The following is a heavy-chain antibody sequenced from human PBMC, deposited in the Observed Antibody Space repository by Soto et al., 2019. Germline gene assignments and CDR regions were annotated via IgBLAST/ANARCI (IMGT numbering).Heavy chain of an antibody. CDR3: TTHTYGSSTD. CDR2: IKRKTDGGTT. J-gene: IGHJ4*02. D-gene: IGHD1-26*01. CDR1: GFSISNAW. Sequence: EVQLVESGGGLVKPGGSLRLSCAASGFSISNAWMTWVRQAPGRGLEWVGRIKRKTDGGTTEYAAPVKGRFTISREDSKNTLYLQMHSLKTEDTAGYYCTTHTYGSSTDWGQGTLVTVSS. V-gene: IGHV3-15*01.